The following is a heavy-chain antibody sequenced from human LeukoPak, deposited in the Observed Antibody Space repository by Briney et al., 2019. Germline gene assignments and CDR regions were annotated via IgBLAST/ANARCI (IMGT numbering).Heavy chain of an antibody. V-gene: IGHV3-23*01. CDR3: AKDRAPLMMTFGGVIATYFDY. D-gene: IGHD3-16*02. CDR1: GFTFSSYA. CDR2: ICGSGGST. Sequence: PGGSLRLSCAASGFTFSSYAMCWVRQAPGKGLEWVSAICGSGGSTNYADSVQGRFTLPSHSSKNTLYLQINSLRAEDTAVYYGAKDRAPLMMTFGGVIATYFDYWGQGTLVTVSS. J-gene: IGHJ4*02.